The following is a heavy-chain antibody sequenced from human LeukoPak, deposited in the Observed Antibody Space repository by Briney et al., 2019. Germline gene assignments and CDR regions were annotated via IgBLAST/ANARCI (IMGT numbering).Heavy chain of an antibody. CDR1: GGSFSGYY. CDR2: INHSGST. CDR3: ARVSAAGRLGLDY. J-gene: IGHJ4*02. D-gene: IGHD6-13*01. Sequence: SETLSLTCAVYGGSFSGYYWSWIRQPPGKGLEWIGEINHSGSTNYNPSLKSRVTISVDTSKNQFSLKLSSVTAADTAVYYCARVSAAGRLGLDYWGQGTLVTVSS. V-gene: IGHV4-34*01.